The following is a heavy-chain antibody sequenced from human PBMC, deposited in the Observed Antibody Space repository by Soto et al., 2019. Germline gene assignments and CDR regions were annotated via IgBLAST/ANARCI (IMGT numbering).Heavy chain of an antibody. Sequence: VQLVESGGGVVQPGRSLRLSCAASGFTFSDYAMHWVRQAPGKRLEWVAVVSHDGSNTHYADSVKSRFTISRDSSKNTVSLEMTSLRAEDTAVYYWAKGGRQWLVTSDFNYWGQGALVTVSS. D-gene: IGHD6-19*01. CDR2: VSHDGSNT. CDR3: AKGGRQWLVTSDFNY. J-gene: IGHJ4*02. CDR1: GFTFSDYA. V-gene: IGHV3-30*18.